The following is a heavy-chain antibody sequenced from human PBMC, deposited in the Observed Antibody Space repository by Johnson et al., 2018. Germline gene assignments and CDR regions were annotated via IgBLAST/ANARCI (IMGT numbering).Heavy chain of an antibody. CDR1: GFTFSSYW. Sequence: VQLVQSGGGLVQPGGSLRLSCAASGFTFSSYWMSWVRQAPGKGLEWVANIKQDGSEKYYVDSVKGRFTISRDNAKNSLYLQMNSLRAEDPAVYYCARVKSANYGDYYSYYYYGMDVWGQGTTVTVSS. J-gene: IGHJ6*02. V-gene: IGHV3-7*01. CDR2: IKQDGSEK. D-gene: IGHD4-17*01. CDR3: ARVKSANYGDYYSYYYYGMDV.